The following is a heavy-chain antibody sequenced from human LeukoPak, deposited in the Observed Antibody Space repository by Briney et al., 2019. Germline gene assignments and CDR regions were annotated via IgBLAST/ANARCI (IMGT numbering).Heavy chain of an antibody. CDR2: ISSSGSTI. J-gene: IGHJ4*02. CDR3: AKWGDYDILTGYYVSDF. Sequence: GGSLRLSCAASGFTFSSYEMHWVRQAPGKGLEWVSYISSSGSTIYYADSVKGRFTISRDNAKNSLYLQMNSLRAEDTAVYYCAKWGDYDILTGYYVSDFWGQGTLVTVSS. V-gene: IGHV3-48*03. D-gene: IGHD3-9*01. CDR1: GFTFSSYE.